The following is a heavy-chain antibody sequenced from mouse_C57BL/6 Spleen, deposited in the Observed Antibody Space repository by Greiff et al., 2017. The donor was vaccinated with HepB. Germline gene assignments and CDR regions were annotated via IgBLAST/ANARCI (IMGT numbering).Heavy chain of an antibody. J-gene: IGHJ4*01. D-gene: IGHD2-4*01. CDR3: ARITVTPYYAMDY. CDR2: IDPEDGET. V-gene: IGHV14-2*01. CDR1: GFNIKDYY. Sequence: EVQLQQSGAELVKPGASVKLSCTASGFNIKDYYMHWVKQRTEQGLEWIGRIDPEDGETEYAPKFQGKATITADTSSNTAYLQLSSLTSEDTAVYYCARITVTPYYAMDYWGQGTSVTVSS.